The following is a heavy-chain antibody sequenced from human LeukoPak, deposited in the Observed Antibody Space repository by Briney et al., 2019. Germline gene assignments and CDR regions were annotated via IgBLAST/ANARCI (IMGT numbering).Heavy chain of an antibody. CDR3: ARDRAAAGADY. D-gene: IGHD6-13*01. CDR2: IYHSGST. Sequence: PSETLSLTCAVYGGSFSGYYWSWIRQPPGKGLEWIGYIYHSGSTYYNPSLKSRVTISVDRSKDQFSLKLSSVTAADTAVYYCARDRAAAGADYWGQGTLVTVSS. CDR1: GGSFSGYY. V-gene: IGHV4-34*01. J-gene: IGHJ4*02.